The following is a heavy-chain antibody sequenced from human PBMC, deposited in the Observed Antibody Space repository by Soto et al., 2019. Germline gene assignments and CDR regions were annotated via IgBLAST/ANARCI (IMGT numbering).Heavy chain of an antibody. CDR1: GGSISSGGFH. CDR2: ISPSGST. V-gene: IGHV4-31*03. J-gene: IGHJ4*02. D-gene: IGHD3-10*01. Sequence: SETLSLTCTVSGGSISSGGFHWSWIRQHPGKGLEWIGHISPSGSTYYKPSLESRVTISLDPSKIQFSLRLSSVTAADTAVYYCARQSWQTNDFDSWGQGTQVTVSS. CDR3: ARQSWQTNDFDS.